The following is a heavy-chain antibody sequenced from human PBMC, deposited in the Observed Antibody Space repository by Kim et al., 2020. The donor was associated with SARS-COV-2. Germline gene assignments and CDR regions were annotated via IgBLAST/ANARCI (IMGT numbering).Heavy chain of an antibody. CDR1: GGTFSSYA. J-gene: IGHJ4*02. CDR3: VILSKQWPDPKN. Sequence: SVKVSCKASGGTFSSYAISWVRQAPGQGLEWMGGIIPIFGTANYAQKFQGRVTITADKSTSTAYMELSSLRSEDTAVYYCVILSKQWPDPKNWGQGTLVTVSS. V-gene: IGHV1-69*06. D-gene: IGHD6-19*01. CDR2: IIPIFGTA.